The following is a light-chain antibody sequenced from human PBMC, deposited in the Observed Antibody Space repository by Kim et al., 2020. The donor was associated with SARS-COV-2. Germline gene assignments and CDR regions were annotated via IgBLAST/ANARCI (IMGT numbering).Light chain of an antibody. CDR3: QVWDSSSGHYV. CDR1: NIGRKS. CDR2: YDT. Sequence: PGETARITCEGNNIGRKSVHWYQQKPGQAPVLVIYYDTERPSGIPERLSGSNSGNTATVTISRVEAGDEADYFCQVWDSSSGHYVFGTGTKVTVL. J-gene: IGLJ1*01. V-gene: IGLV3-21*04.